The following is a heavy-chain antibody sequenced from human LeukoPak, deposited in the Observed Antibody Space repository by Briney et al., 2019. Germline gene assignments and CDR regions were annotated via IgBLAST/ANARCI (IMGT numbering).Heavy chain of an antibody. CDR1: GGSISSYY. CDR2: IHYSGGIT. CDR3: ARELMVPAHIRGPDAFDI. J-gene: IGHJ3*02. D-gene: IGHD2-2*01. Sequence: SETLSLTCTVSGGSISSYYWSWIRQPPGKGLEWIGYIHYSGGITYYNPSLKSRVTISVDTSKNQFSLKLSSVTAADTAVYYCARELMVPAHIRGPDAFDIWGQGTMVTVSS. V-gene: IGHV4-59*01.